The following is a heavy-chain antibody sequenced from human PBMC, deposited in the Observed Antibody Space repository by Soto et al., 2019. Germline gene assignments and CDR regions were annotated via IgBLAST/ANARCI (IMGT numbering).Heavy chain of an antibody. D-gene: IGHD3-3*02. Sequence: GGSLRLSCAASGFTFSSYWMSWVRQAPGKGLEWVANIKQDGSEKYYVDSVKGRFTISRDNAKNSLYLQMNSLRAEDTAVYYCARVEFPSIFGAVIPYYYYGMDVWGQGTTVTVSS. V-gene: IGHV3-7*03. J-gene: IGHJ6*02. CDR3: ARVEFPSIFGAVIPYYYYGMDV. CDR2: IKQDGSEK. CDR1: GFTFSSYW.